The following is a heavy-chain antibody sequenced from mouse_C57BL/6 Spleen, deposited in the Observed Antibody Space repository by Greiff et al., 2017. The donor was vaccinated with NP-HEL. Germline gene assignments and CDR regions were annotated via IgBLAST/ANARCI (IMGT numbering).Heavy chain of an antibody. CDR3: ARGGGNSLYWYFDV. J-gene: IGHJ1*03. CDR2: INPNNGGT. Sequence: EVQLQQSGPELVKPGASVKISCKASGYTFTDYYMNWVKQSHGKSLEWIGDINPNNGGTSYNQKFKGKATLTVDKSSSTAYMELRSLTSEDSAVYYCARGGGNSLYWYFDVWGTGTTVTVSS. CDR1: GYTFTDYY. V-gene: IGHV1-26*01. D-gene: IGHD2-1*01.